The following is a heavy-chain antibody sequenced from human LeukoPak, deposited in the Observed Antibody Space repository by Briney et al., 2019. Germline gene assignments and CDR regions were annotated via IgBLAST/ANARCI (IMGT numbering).Heavy chain of an antibody. D-gene: IGHD1-7*01. J-gene: IGHJ4*02. Sequence: GASVKVSCQASGYTFTSYYMHWVRPAPGQGLEWMGLIHSSGGSTSYPQQFQGRVTMTRDTSTSTVYMQLSSLRSEDTAVYYCARLGVGTGTTIHDYWGQGTLVTVSS. V-gene: IGHV1-46*03. CDR3: ARLGVGTGTTIHDY. CDR1: GYTFTSYY. CDR2: IHSSGGST.